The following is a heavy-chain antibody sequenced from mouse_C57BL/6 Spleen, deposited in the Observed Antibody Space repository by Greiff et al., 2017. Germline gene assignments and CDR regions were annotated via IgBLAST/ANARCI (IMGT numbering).Heavy chain of an antibody. CDR2: IYPGSGNT. CDR3: ASYSWYFDV. J-gene: IGHJ1*03. D-gene: IGHD2-10*01. V-gene: IGHV1-76*01. CDR1: GYTFTDYY. Sequence: QVQLKQSGAELVRPGASVKLSCKASGYTFTDYYINWVKQRPGQGLEWIARIYPGSGNTYYNEKFKGKATLTAEKSSSTAYMQLSSLTSEDSAVYFCASYSWYFDVWGTGTTVTVSS.